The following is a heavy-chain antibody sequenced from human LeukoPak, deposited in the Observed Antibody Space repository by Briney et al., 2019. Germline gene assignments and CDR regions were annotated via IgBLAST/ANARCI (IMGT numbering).Heavy chain of an antibody. V-gene: IGHV3-20*04. CDR3: ARVVGGWNYYYYYMDV. D-gene: IGHD6-19*01. J-gene: IGHJ6*03. CDR2: INWNGGST. CDR1: GFTFDDYG. Sequence: GGSLRLSCAASGFTFDDYGMSWVRQAPGKGLGWVSGINWNGGSTGYADSVKGRFTISRDNAKNSLYLQMNSLRAEDTALYYCARVVGGWNYYYYYMDVWGKGTTVTVSS.